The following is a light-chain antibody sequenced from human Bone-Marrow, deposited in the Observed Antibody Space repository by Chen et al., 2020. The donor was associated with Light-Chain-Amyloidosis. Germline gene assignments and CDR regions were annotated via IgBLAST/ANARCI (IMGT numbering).Light chain of an antibody. V-gene: IGLV1-40*01. Sequence: QSVLTQPPSLSGAPGQRVTISCTGSNSNIGASYDVHWYQQLPGTAPQRLIYGNSNRPSGGPDLVSGSNSNTAASLSIPGLQAEDEADYCCHSYDNSLSGNFVFRTGTKFTVL. CDR2: GNS. CDR3: HSYDNSLSGNFV. CDR1: NSNIGASYD. J-gene: IGLJ1*01.